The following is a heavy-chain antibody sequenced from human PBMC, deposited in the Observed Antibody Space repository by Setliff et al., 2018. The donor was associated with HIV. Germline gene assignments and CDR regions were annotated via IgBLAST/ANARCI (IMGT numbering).Heavy chain of an antibody. CDR1: GFTFSSFA. CDR2: ISYDGSKK. J-gene: IGHJ4*02. V-gene: IGHV3-30*14. CDR3: ARYCSGGSCYN. D-gene: IGHD2-15*01. Sequence: PGGSLRLSCAASGFTFSSFAMHWVRQVPGKGLEWVALISYDGSKKYADSVRGRFTISRDNSKNTLYLQMNSLRAEDTAMYHCARYCSGGSCYNWGQGTLVTVSS.